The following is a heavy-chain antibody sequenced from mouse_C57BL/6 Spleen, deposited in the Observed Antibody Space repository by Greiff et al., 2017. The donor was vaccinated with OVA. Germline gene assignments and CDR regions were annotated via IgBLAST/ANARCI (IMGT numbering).Heavy chain of an antibody. CDR2: ISYDGSN. CDR1: GYSITSGYY. V-gene: IGHV3-6*01. J-gene: IGHJ4*01. Sequence: ESGPGLVKPSQSLSLTCSVTGYSITSGYYWNWIRQFPGNKLEWMGYISYDGSNNYNPSLKNRISITRDTSKNQFFLKLNSVTTEDTATYYCARYDGYPYAMDYWGQGTSVTVSS. D-gene: IGHD2-3*01. CDR3: ARYDGYPYAMDY.